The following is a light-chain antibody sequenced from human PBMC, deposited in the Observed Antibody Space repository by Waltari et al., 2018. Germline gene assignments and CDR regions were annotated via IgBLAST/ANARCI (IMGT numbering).Light chain of an antibody. CDR2: HDT. CDR3: QAWASSNYV. J-gene: IGLJ1*01. CDR1: NLGDKY. V-gene: IGLV3-1*01. Sequence: SYVLTQSPSVSVSPGQTVTITCSGDNLGDKYVSWYQQKPGQSPVLVIFHDTKRPSGIPARFSGSMSGDTATLTIGGTQPVDEADYFCQAWASSNYVFASGTKVTVL.